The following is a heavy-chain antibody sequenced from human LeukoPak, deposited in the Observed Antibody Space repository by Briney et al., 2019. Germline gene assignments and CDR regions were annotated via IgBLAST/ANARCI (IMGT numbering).Heavy chain of an antibody. CDR2: ISSSSSYI. J-gene: IGHJ4*02. D-gene: IGHD4-17*01. CDR3: ARGWEVTTPTDY. V-gene: IGHV3-21*01. CDR1: GFTFSSYS. Sequence: GGSLRLSCAASGFTFSSYSMNWVRQAPGKGLEWVSSISSSSSYIYSADSVKGRFTISRDNAKNSLYLQMNSLRAEDTAVYYCARGWEVTTPTDYWGQGTLVTVSS.